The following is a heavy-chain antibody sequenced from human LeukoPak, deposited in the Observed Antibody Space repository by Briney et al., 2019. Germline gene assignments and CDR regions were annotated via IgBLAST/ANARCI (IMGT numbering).Heavy chain of an antibody. CDR3: ARAAYRPDY. CDR2: LGRRGSTI. CDR1: VFTYSHYY. J-gene: IGHJ4*02. D-gene: IGHD3-16*01. V-gene: IGHV3-11*01. Sequence: GGALTLSFPSSVFTYSHYYLSWLRQAPAKGLEWCSYLGRRGSTIFYAAPVKGRFTISRDNAKNSLYLQMNSRRAEDTAVYYCARAAYRPDYWGEGRLVTVSS.